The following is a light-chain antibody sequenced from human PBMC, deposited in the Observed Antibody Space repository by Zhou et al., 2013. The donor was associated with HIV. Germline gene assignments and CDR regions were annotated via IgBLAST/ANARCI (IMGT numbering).Light chain of an antibody. Sequence: DIQMTQSPSSLSASVGDRVTITCRASESISNYLNWYQQKPGNAPKVLVYGASSLQRGVPSRFSGSGSGTDFTLTISSLQPEDFATYYCQQSYSTPWTFGQGTKVEIK. CDR3: QQSYSTPWT. CDR1: ESISNY. J-gene: IGKJ1*01. CDR2: GAS. V-gene: IGKV1-39*01.